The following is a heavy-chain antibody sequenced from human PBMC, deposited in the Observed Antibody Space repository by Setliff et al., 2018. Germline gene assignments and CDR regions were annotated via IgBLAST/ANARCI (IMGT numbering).Heavy chain of an antibody. V-gene: IGHV1-3*01. CDR1: GYTFTSYA. CDR2: INAGNGNT. Sequence: ASVKVSCKASGYTFTSYAMHWVRQAPGQRLEWMGWINAGNGNTKYSQKFQGRVTITRDTSASTAYMELSSLRSEDTAVYYCARDSYTAMVADAFDVWGQGTMVTVSS. D-gene: IGHD5-18*01. CDR3: ARDSYTAMVADAFDV. J-gene: IGHJ3*01.